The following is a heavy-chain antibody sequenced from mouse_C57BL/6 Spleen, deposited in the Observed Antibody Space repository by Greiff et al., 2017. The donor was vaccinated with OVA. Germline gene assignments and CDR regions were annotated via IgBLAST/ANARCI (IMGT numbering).Heavy chain of an antibody. D-gene: IGHD1-1*01. CDR3: APITTVVDRYFDV. J-gene: IGHJ1*03. CDR1: GYTFTSYW. V-gene: IGHV1-50*01. CDR2: IDPSDSYT. Sequence: VQLKQPGAELVKPGASVKLSCKASGYTFTSYWMQWVKQRPGQGLEWIGEIDPSDSYTNYNQKFKGKATLTVDTSSSTAYMQLSSLTSEDSAVYYCAPITTVVDRYFDVWGTGTTVTVS.